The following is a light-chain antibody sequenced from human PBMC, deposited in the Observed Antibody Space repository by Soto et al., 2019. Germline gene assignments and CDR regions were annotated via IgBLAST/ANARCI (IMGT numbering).Light chain of an antibody. CDR1: SSDVGGYNY. J-gene: IGLJ1*01. Sequence: QSALTQPASVSGSPGQSITISCTGTSSDVGGYNYVSWYQQHPGKAPKLMIYEVSNRPSGVSNRFSGSKSGNTASLTISGLQAEDEADYYCSSYTSSSTPRYVFGTGSQGQR. V-gene: IGLV2-14*01. CDR2: EVS. CDR3: SSYTSSSTPRYV.